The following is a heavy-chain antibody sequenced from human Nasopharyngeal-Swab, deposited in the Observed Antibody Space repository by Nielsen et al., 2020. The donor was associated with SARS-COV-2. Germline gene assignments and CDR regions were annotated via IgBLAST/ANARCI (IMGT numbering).Heavy chain of an antibody. V-gene: IGHV3-30*04. Sequence: GESLKISCAASGFTFSSYAMHWFGQAPGKGLEWVAVISYDGSNKYYEDSVKGRFTITRDNSKNTLYLQMNSLRAEETAVYYCARDESPRLRWLHYWGQGTLVTVSS. J-gene: IGHJ4*02. CDR1: GFTFSSYA. D-gene: IGHD4-23*01. CDR3: ARDESPRLRWLHY. CDR2: ISYDGSNK.